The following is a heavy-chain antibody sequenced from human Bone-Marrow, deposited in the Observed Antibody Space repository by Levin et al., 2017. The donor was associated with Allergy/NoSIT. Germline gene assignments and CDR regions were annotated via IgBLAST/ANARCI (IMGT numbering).Heavy chain of an antibody. J-gene: IGHJ6*02. D-gene: IGHD3-16*01. Sequence: SETLSLTCTVSGGSISSSSYYWGWIRQPPGTGLEWIGSIYYSGSTYYNPSLKSRVTISVDTSKNQFSLKLSSVTAADTAVYYCASLNLDYYYYGMDVWGQGTTVTVSS. CDR3: ASLNLDYYYYGMDV. CDR1: GGSISSSSYY. V-gene: IGHV4-39*01. CDR2: IYYSGST.